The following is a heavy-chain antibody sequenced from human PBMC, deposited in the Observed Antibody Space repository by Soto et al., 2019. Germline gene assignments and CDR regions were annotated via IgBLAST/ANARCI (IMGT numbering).Heavy chain of an antibody. CDR3: VRDGTKTLRDWFDP. D-gene: IGHD1-1*01. V-gene: IGHV4-4*07. Sequence: SETLSLTCTVSGASISGYYWSWIRKSAGKGLEWIGRIYATGTTDYNPSLKSRVMMSVDTSKKQFSLRLRSVTAADTAVYYRVRDGTKTLRDWFDPWGQGISVTVSS. J-gene: IGHJ5*02. CDR2: IYATGTT. CDR1: GASISGYY.